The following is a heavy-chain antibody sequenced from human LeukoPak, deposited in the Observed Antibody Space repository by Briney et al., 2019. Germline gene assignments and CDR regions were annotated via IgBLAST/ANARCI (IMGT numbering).Heavy chain of an antibody. V-gene: IGHV4-39*02. CDR2: IYYSGST. Sequence: KSSETLSLTCTVSGGSISSYYWGWIRQPPGKGLEWIGSIYYSGSTYYNPSLKSRVTISVDTSKNQFSLKLSSVTAADTAVYYCARDNSVRDEAWWFNPWGQGTLVTVSS. J-gene: IGHJ5*02. D-gene: IGHD5-24*01. CDR1: GGSISSYY. CDR3: ARDNSVRDEAWWFNP.